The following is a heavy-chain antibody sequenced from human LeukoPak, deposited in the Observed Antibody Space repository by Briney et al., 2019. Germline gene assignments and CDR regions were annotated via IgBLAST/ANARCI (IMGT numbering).Heavy chain of an antibody. J-gene: IGHJ4*02. D-gene: IGHD1-26*01. CDR2: IYPNSGGT. CDR1: GYTFTGYF. Sequence: ASVKVSCKASGYTFTGYFMHWVRQAPGQGLEWMGWIYPNSGGTNYAQKFQGSVTMTRDTSISTAYMELSRLRSEDTAVYYCARRGSSVGGSYYSFDYWGQGTLVTVSS. CDR3: ARRGSSVGGSYYSFDY. V-gene: IGHV1-2*02.